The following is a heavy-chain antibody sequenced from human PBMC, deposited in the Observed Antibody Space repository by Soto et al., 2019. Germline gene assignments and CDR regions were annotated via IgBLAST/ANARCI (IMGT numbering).Heavy chain of an antibody. D-gene: IGHD6-13*01. CDR3: VKDIGAAGSYYFDY. Sequence: VQLVESGGGVVQPGRSLRLSCAASGFTFSSYGMHWVRQAPGKGLEWVALISYDGSNKYYVDSVKGRFTISRDNSENTLYLQMNSLRAEDTAVYYCVKDIGAAGSYYFDYWGQGTLVTVSS. CDR2: ISYDGSNK. V-gene: IGHV3-30*18. CDR1: GFTFSSYG. J-gene: IGHJ4*02.